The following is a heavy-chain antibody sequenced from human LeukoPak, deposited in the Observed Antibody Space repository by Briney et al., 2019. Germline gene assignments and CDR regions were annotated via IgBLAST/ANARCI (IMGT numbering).Heavy chain of an antibody. CDR1: GFSFSKYA. CDR3: AGEKFDI. J-gene: IGHJ3*02. Sequence: GGSLRLSCAASGFSFSKYAMDWVRQAPGKGLGWVAIISKDGSMRYYADSVKGRFTVSRDNSNNTLSLQMNSLKSEDTAVYYCAGEKFDIWGQGTMVTVSA. V-gene: IGHV3-30*04. CDR2: ISKDGSMR.